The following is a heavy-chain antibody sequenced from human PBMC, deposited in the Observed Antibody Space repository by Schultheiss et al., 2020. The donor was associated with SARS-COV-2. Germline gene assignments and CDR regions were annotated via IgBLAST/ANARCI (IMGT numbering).Heavy chain of an antibody. J-gene: IGHJ3*02. CDR3: ARDPAYGAFDI. D-gene: IGHD3-10*01. CDR2: ISSSSSYI. V-gene: IGHV3-21*01. Sequence: GESLKISCAASGFTFSSYSMSWVRQAPGKGLEWVSSISSSSSYIYYADSVKGRFTISRDNAKNSLYLQMNSLRAEDTAVYYCARDPAYGAFDIWGQGTMVTVSS. CDR1: GFTFSSYS.